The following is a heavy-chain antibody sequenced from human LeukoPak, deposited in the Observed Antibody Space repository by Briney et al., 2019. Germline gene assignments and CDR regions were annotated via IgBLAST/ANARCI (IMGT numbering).Heavy chain of an antibody. D-gene: IGHD5-12*01. Sequence: GSLRLSCAASGFTFSSYAMHWVRQAPGKGLEWVAVISYDGSNKYYADSVKGRFTISRDNSKNTLYLQMNSLRAEDTAVYYCARDQGYSGYDFNWFDPWGRGTLVTVSS. J-gene: IGHJ5*02. CDR1: GFTFSSYA. CDR3: ARDQGYSGYDFNWFDP. V-gene: IGHV3-30-3*01. CDR2: ISYDGSNK.